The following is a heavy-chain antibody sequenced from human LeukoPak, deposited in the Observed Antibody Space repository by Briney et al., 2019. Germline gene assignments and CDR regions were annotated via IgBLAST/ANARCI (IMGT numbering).Heavy chain of an antibody. CDR3: ARGGYGSGSYYNVNDY. V-gene: IGHV3-48*04. J-gene: IGHJ4*02. Sequence: PGGSLRLSCAASGFTFSSYSMNWVRQAPGKGLEWVSYISSSSSTIYYADSVKGRFTISRDNAKNSLYLQMNSLRAEDTAVYYCARGGYGSGSYYNVNDYWGQGTLVTVSS. CDR1: GFTFSSYS. CDR2: ISSSSSTI. D-gene: IGHD3-10*01.